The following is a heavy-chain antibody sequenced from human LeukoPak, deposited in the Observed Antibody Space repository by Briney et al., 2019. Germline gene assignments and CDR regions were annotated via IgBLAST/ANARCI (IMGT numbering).Heavy chain of an antibody. CDR3: ARDLNEIAVAGPGY. J-gene: IGHJ4*02. CDR2: INHSGST. CDR1: GGSFSGYY. Sequence: SETLSLTCAVYGGSFSGYYWSWIRQPPGKGLEWIGEINHSGSTNYNPSLKSRVTISVDTSKNQFSLKLSSVTAADTAVYYCARDLNEIAVAGPGYWGQGTLVTVSS. D-gene: IGHD6-19*01. V-gene: IGHV4-34*01.